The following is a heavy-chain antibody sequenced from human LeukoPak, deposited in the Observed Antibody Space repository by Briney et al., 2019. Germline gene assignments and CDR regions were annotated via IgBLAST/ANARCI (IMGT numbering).Heavy chain of an antibody. CDR3: ARGRVSSSTWYSTYYYFFYMDF. CDR2: VDHTGST. Sequence: SETLSLTCTVSGGSISSYYWSWIRQPPGKGLEWIGYVDHTGSTKFNPSLNGRVSISRDTSKNFFSLRLRSVTAADTAVYFCARGRVSSSTWYSTYYYFFYMDFWGKGTTVTVSS. V-gene: IGHV4-59*01. CDR1: GGSISSYY. J-gene: IGHJ6*03. D-gene: IGHD4-11*01.